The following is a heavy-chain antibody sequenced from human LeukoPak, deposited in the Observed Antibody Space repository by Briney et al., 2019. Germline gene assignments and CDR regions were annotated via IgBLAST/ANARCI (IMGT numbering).Heavy chain of an antibody. D-gene: IGHD5-24*01. CDR1: GFTFSNYD. V-gene: IGHV3-21*01. J-gene: IGHJ4*02. Sequence: GGSLRLSCAASGFTFSNYDMTWVRQAPGKGQEYVSSISATTIYKFSANSVRGRFTISRDNVENSLYLQMNDLRGEDTAVYYCARIGLGRDAYNSFDYWGQGTLVTVSS. CDR2: ISATTIYK. CDR3: ARIGLGRDAYNSFDY.